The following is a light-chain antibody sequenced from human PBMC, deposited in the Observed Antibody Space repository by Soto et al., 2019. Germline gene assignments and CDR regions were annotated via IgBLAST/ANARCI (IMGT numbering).Light chain of an antibody. J-gene: IGKJ1*01. CDR2: EAS. Sequence: TVTCRASQGISSSLAWYQQEPGKAPKLLIYEASILQSGVPSRFSGSGSGTDFTLTISSLQPEDFATYYCQQSYSTPWAFGQGTMVDI. V-gene: IGKV1-39*01. CDR3: QQSYSTPWA. CDR1: QGISSS.